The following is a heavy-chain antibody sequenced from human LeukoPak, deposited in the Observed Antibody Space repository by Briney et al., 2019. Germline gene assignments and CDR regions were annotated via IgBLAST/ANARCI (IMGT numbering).Heavy chain of an antibody. D-gene: IGHD3-22*01. CDR2: IAYDGSNK. CDR3: AREDYDSSGYYYVEGSWFDP. J-gene: IGHJ5*02. Sequence: QAGRSLRLSCVASGFTFSSYAMHWVRQAPGKGLGWVAVIAYDGSNKYYADSVKGRFTISRGNSKNTLYLQMNSLRAEDTAVYYCAREDYDSSGYYYVEGSWFDPWGQGTLVTVSS. V-gene: IGHV3-30*04. CDR1: GFTFSSYA.